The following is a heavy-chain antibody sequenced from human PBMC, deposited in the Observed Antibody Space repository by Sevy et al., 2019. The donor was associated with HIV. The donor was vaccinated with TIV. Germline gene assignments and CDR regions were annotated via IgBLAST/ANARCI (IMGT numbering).Heavy chain of an antibody. Sequence: GGSLRLSCAASGFTFSSYNINWIRQAPGKGLEWVSSISSSSNYIYYGDSVKGRFTISRDNAKNSLYLQMNSLRADDTAVYYRARDGGCSSTACLLYFDYWGQGTLVTVSS. CDR1: GFTFSSYN. D-gene: IGHD2-2*01. CDR2: ISSSSNYI. J-gene: IGHJ4*02. V-gene: IGHV3-21*01. CDR3: ARDGGCSSTACLLYFDY.